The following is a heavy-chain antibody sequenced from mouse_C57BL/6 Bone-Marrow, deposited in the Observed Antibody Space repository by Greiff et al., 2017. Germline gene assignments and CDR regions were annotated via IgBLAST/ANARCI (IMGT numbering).Heavy chain of an antibody. CDR1: GYTFTSYW. J-gene: IGHJ1*03. V-gene: IGHV1-59*01. CDR2: IDPSDSYT. D-gene: IGHD1-1*01. CDR3: ARQGYGSSYDWYFDV. Sequence: QVHVKQPGAELVRPGTSVKLSCKASGYTFTSYWMHWVKQRPGQGLEWIGVIDPSDSYTNYNQKFKGKATLTVDTSFSTAYMQLSSLTSEDSAVYYCARQGYGSSYDWYFDVWGTGTTVTVSS.